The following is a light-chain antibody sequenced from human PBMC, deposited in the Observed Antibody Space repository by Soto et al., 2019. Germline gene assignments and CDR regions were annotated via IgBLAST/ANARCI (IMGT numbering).Light chain of an antibody. V-gene: IGLV1-40*01. CDR3: QSYDISLSGVL. J-gene: IGLJ2*01. CDR1: SSNIGAGYD. Sequence: QSVLTQPPSVSVAPGQRVTISCTGSSSNIGAGYDVHWYQHLPGTAPKVLIYRNRHRPSGVPDRFSGSKSGTSASLAITGLQADDEADYYCQSYDISLSGVLFVGGTKLTVL. CDR2: RNR.